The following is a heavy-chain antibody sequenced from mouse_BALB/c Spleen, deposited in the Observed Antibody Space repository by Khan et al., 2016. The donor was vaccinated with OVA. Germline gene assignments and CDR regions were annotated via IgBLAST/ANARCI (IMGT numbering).Heavy chain of an antibody. V-gene: IGHV3-2*02. J-gene: IGHJ3*01. CDR3: ARLGPGFAY. D-gene: IGHD4-1*01. CDR2: IGYSGST. Sequence: EVQLQESGPGLVKPSQSLSLSCTVTGYSITSDYAWNWIRQFPGNKLEWMGYIGYSGSTSYNPSLKSRISITRDTFKNQFFLQLNSVTTEDTAAYYCARLGPGFAYWGQGTLVTVSA. CDR1: GYSITSDYA.